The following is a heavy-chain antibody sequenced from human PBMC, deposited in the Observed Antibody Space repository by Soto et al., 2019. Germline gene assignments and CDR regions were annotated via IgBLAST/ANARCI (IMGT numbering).Heavy chain of an antibody. CDR1: GYTFTGYY. D-gene: IGHD6-6*01. V-gene: IGHV1-2*04. CDR2: INPNSGGT. J-gene: IGHJ4*02. Sequence: ASVKVSCKASGYTFTGYYIHWVRQAPGQGLEWMGWINPNSGGTNYARKFQGWVTMTRDTSISTAYMELSRLRSDDTAVYYCARSRKQLVFFDYWGQGTLVTVPS. CDR3: ARSRKQLVFFDY.